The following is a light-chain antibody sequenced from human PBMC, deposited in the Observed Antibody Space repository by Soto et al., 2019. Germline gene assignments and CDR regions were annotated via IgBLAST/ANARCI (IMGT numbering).Light chain of an antibody. CDR2: EVT. CDR1: SSDVGGYKF. J-gene: IGLJ1*01. V-gene: IGLV2-14*01. Sequence: QSALTQPASVSGSPGQSITVSCTGTSSDVGGYKFVSWYQQHPGKAPKLMIYEVTNRPSGVSNRFSGSKSGNTASLTISGLQAEDEADYYCSSYTTSSTLEVFGTGTKVTVL. CDR3: SSYTTSSTLEV.